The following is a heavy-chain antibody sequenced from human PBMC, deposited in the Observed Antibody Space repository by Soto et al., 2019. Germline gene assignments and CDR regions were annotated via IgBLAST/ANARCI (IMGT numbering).Heavy chain of an antibody. CDR1: GYTFSDSA. CDR3: ARLWSAREPNFDA. Sequence: GGSLRLSCAASGYTFSDSAMHWVRQASGKGLEWVGRIRSKANNYATVYAASVKGRFTISRDDSKNTAYLQMNSLKTEDTAVYYCARLWSAREPNFDAWGQGTQVTVSS. D-gene: IGHD1-26*01. CDR2: IRSKANNYAT. V-gene: IGHV3-73*01. J-gene: IGHJ4*02.